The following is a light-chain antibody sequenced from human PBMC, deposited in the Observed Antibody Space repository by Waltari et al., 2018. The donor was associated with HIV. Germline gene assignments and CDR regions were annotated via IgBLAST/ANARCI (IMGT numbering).Light chain of an antibody. CDR1: SRDVGGYNY. CDR2: DVS. Sequence: QSALTQPASVSGSPGQSITISCTGTSRDVGGYNYVSWYQHHPGKAPKLMIYDVSNRPSGVSNCCSCSKSGNTASLTISGLQAEDESDYYCNSYTTSSTLHVVFGGGTKLTVL. J-gene: IGLJ2*01. CDR3: NSYTTSSTLHVV. V-gene: IGLV2-14*03.